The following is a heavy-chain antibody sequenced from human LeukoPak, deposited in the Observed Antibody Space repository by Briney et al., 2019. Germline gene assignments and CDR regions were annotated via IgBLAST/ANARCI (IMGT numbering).Heavy chain of an antibody. D-gene: IGHD1-26*01. CDR1: GGILSGYG. Sequence: ASVKVSCKASGGILSGYGINWVRQATGQGLEWMGWMNPNSGNTGYAQKFQGRVTMTRNTSISTAYMELSSLRSEDTAVYYCARGEEWELPHDAFDIWGQGTMVTVSS. J-gene: IGHJ3*02. V-gene: IGHV1-8*02. CDR2: MNPNSGNT. CDR3: ARGEEWELPHDAFDI.